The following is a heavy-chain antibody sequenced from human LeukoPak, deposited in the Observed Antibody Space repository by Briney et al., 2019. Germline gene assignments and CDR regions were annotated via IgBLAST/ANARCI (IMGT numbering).Heavy chain of an antibody. V-gene: IGHV3-30*02. CDR1: GFMFNNYG. Sequence: GGSLRLSCAVSGFMFNNYGMHWARQAPGKGLEWVTFIRYDGSQQFYAESVKGRFSISRDDSKNILHLQMNSLRVEDTAVYYCAKDRAMYYYYYGMDVWGQGTTVTVSS. CDR3: AKDRAMYYYYYGMDV. D-gene: IGHD3-10*01. CDR2: IRYDGSQQ. J-gene: IGHJ6*02.